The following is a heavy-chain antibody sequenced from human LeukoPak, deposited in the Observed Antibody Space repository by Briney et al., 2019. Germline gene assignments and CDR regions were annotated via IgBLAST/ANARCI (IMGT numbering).Heavy chain of an antibody. Sequence: PGGSLRLSCAASGFTFSSYGMHWVRQAPGKGLEWVAFIRYDGSNKYYADSVKGRFTISRDNSKNTLYLQMNSLRSEDTAVYYCARAQGFCSSTSCYAPFDPWGQGTLVTVSS. D-gene: IGHD2-2*01. J-gene: IGHJ5*02. CDR1: GFTFSSYG. CDR3: ARAQGFCSSTSCYAPFDP. CDR2: IRYDGSNK. V-gene: IGHV3-30*02.